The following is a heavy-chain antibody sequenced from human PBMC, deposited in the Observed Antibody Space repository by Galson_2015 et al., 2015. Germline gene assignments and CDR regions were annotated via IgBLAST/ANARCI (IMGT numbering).Heavy chain of an antibody. CDR2: ISSSSSYI. Sequence: SLRLSCAASGFTFSSYSMNWVRQAPGKGLEWVSSISSSSSYIYYADSVKGRFTISRDNAKNSLYLQMNSLRAEDTAVYYCARAPGGRGYMDVWGKGTTVTVSS. J-gene: IGHJ6*03. CDR1: GFTFSSYS. V-gene: IGHV3-21*01. D-gene: IGHD5-24*01. CDR3: ARAPGGRGYMDV.